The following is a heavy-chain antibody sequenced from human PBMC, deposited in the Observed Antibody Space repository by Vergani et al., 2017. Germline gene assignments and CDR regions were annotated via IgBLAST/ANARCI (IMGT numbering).Heavy chain of an antibody. CDR1: GGTFSSYA. CDR2: IIPIFGTA. Sequence: QVQLVQSGAEVKKPGSSVKVSCKASGGTFSSYAISWVRQAPGQGLEWMGGIIPIFGTATYAQKLPGKVTIAADVSTSTAYMELSSLRSEDTAVYYGARDTDYYDSSGYPDEPDGAFDIWGQGTMVTVSS. V-gene: IGHV1-69*01. D-gene: IGHD3-22*01. CDR3: ARDTDYYDSSGYPDEPDGAFDI. J-gene: IGHJ3*02.